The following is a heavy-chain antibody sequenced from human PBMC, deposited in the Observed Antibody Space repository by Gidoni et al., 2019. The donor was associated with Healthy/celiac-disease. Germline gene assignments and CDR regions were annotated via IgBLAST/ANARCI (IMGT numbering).Heavy chain of an antibody. Sequence: QVQLQESGLGLVKPSQTLSLTCTVSGGSISSGDYYWSWIRQPPGKGLEWIGYIYYSASTYYNPSLRRRVTVSVDASKSQLSLKLSSGTAAGTAVYYCASGYDSCGYYTYWGQGTLVTVSS. V-gene: IGHV4-30-4*01. D-gene: IGHD3-22*01. CDR3: ASGYDSCGYYTY. CDR2: IYYSAST. J-gene: IGHJ4*02. CDR1: GGSISSGDYY.